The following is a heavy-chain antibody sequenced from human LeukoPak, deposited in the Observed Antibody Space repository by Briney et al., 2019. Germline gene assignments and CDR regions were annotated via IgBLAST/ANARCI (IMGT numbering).Heavy chain of an antibody. CDR1: GFTFDDYT. D-gene: IGHD3-3*01. V-gene: IGHV3-43*01. Sequence: GGSLRLSCAASGFTFDDYTMHWVRQAPGKGLEWVSLISWDGGSTYYADSVKGRFTISRDNSKNSLYLQMNSLRTEDTALYYCAKVAQPFWSGYPNYYYYYYMDVWGKGTTVTVSS. CDR3: AKVAQPFWSGYPNYYYYYYMDV. CDR2: ISWDGGST. J-gene: IGHJ6*03.